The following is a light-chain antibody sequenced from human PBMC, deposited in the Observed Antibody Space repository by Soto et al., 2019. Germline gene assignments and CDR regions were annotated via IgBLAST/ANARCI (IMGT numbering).Light chain of an antibody. Sequence: QSVLTQPPSVSEAPRQTVTISCSGNTSNIGNNGVNWYRQFPGEAPKLLIYYDDLLPSGVSDRFSGSKSGTSASLAISGLQSEDEADYSSAVWDDTLNRPIFGGGTKVTVL. CDR2: YDD. V-gene: IGLV1-36*01. CDR1: TSNIGNNG. J-gene: IGLJ2*01. CDR3: AVWDDTLNRPI.